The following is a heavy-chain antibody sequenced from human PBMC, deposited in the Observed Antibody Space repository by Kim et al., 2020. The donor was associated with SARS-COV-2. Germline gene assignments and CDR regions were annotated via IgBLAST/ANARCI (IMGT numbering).Heavy chain of an antibody. CDR1: GFTFSNYG. CDR3: AKGRWFGDPSVDF. CDR2: VSYTGTNQ. J-gene: IGHJ4*02. Sequence: GGSLRLSCEASGFTFSNYGMHWVRQAPGKGLEWVALVSYTGTNQYYADSVKGRFTISRDNSKNALYLQMNTLRVEDSAAYYCAKGRWFGDPSVDFWGQGT. V-gene: IGHV3-30*18. D-gene: IGHD3-10*01.